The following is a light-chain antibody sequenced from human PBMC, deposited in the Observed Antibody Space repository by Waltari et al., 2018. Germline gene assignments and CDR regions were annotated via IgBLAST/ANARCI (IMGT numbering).Light chain of an antibody. CDR3: AAWDDTLNGYV. J-gene: IGLJ1*01. CDR2: NND. Sequence: QSVLTQAPSASGTPGQRVTLSCSGPGPNTGSTDLNWYQQLPGTAPKLLIYNNDQRPSGVPDRFSGSKSGTSGSLAISGLQSEDEADYYCAAWDDTLNGYVFGTGTKATVL. V-gene: IGLV1-44*01. CDR1: GPNTGSTD.